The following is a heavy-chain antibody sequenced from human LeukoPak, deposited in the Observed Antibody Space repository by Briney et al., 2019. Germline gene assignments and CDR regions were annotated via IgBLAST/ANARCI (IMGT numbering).Heavy chain of an antibody. CDR1: GGSISSGSYY. D-gene: IGHD3-22*01. CDR3: ARFYDSSGYYFDY. CDR2: IRHSGTT. J-gene: IGHJ4*02. V-gene: IGHV4-61*10. Sequence: SETLSLTCTVSGGSISSGSYYWSWIRQPAGKGLEWIGTIRHSGTTYYNPSLKSRVTISIDTSKNQFSLKLSSVTAADTAVYYCARFYDSSGYYFDYWGQGTLVTVSS.